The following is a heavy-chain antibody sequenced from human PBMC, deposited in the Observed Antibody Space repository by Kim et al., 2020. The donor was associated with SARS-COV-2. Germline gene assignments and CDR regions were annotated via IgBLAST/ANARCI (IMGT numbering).Heavy chain of an antibody. D-gene: IGHD6-13*01. CDR2: A. V-gene: IGHV1-69*01. J-gene: IGHJ5*02. Sequence: ANYAQKFQGRVTITADETTSTAYMELSSLRSEDTAVYYCARDSSSREFDPWGQGTLVTVSS. CDR3: ARDSSSREFDP.